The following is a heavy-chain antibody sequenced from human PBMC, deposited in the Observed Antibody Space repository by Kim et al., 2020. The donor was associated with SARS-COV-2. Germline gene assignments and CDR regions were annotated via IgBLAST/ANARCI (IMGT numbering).Heavy chain of an antibody. CDR3: ARDAARYYGSGSYCNWFDP. V-gene: IGHV3-30*04. CDR2: ISYDGSNK. D-gene: IGHD3-10*01. CDR1: GFTFSSYA. J-gene: IGHJ5*02. Sequence: GGSLRLSCAASGFTFSSYAMHWVRQAPGKGLEWVAVISYDGSNKYYVDSVKGRFTISRDNSKNTLYLQMNSLRAEDTAVYYCARDAARYYGSGSYCNWFDPWGQGTLVTVSS.